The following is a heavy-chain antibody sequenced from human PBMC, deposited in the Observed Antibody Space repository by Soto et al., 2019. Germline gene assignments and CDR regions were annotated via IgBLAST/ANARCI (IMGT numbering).Heavy chain of an antibody. CDR1: GFTFSNYA. CDR3: ATPSGLTVTGPDY. D-gene: IGHD6-19*01. Sequence: PGGSLRLSCAASGFTFSNYAMSWVRQAPGEGLEWVSAISGDSGSTYYADSVKGRFTISRDNSKNTLYLQMNSLRAEDTAVYYCATPSGLTVTGPDYWGQGTLVTVSS. CDR2: ISGDSGST. J-gene: IGHJ4*02. V-gene: IGHV3-23*01.